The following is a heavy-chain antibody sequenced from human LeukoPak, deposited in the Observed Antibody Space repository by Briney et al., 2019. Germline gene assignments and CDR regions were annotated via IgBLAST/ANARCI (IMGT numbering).Heavy chain of an antibody. D-gene: IGHD3-10*01. CDR2: ISYIGST. Sequence: SETLSLTCTVSGASFTTHYWSWIRQPPGKGLEWIGYISYIGSTNYSPSLKSRVTISIDTSKNEVSLKLTSVTAADTAVYYCAKQGFGSGRPYYFDYWGQGTLVTVSS. CDR1: GASFTTHY. J-gene: IGHJ4*02. CDR3: AKQGFGSGRPYYFDY. V-gene: IGHV4-59*08.